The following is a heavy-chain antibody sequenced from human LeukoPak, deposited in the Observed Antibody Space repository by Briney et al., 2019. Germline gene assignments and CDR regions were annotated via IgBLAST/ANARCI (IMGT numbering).Heavy chain of an antibody. J-gene: IGHJ5*02. D-gene: IGHD6-19*01. CDR3: ARDSLRTAIVMAGGNWFDP. Sequence: ASVKVSCKASGYTFTDYHMHWVRQAPGQGLEWMGIINPSGGSTTYAEKFQGRVTMTRDTSTSTVYMELTSLRSEDTAVYYCARDSLRTAIVMAGGNWFDPWGQGTLVTVSP. CDR1: GYTFTDYH. V-gene: IGHV1-46*01. CDR2: INPSGGST.